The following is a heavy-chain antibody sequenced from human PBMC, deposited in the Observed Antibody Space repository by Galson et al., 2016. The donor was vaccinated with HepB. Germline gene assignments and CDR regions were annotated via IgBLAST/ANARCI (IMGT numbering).Heavy chain of an antibody. J-gene: IGHJ4*02. D-gene: IGHD2-8*01. CDR3: ARDNASGFDY. CDR2: IFFSGSI. Sequence: LSLTCTVSGGSIRTGAHYWSWIRQHPRRGLEWIGNIFFSGSIYYNPSLKSRLTISIDTSKNQFSLKLTSVTAADTAVYYCARDNASGFDYWGQGALVAVSS. CDR1: GGSIRTGAHY. V-gene: IGHV4-31*03.